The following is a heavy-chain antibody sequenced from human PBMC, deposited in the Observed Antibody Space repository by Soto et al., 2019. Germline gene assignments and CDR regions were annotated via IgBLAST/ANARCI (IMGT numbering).Heavy chain of an antibody. CDR3: ARHQSHSSSYVDP. D-gene: IGHD6-13*01. Sequence: SETLSLTCTVSGGSISNYYWSWVRQPPGKGLEWIGYIYDNGSTNYNPSIKSRVTISVDTSKNQFSLRLTSVTAADTAVYYCARHQSHSSSYVDPWGQGTLVTVSS. J-gene: IGHJ5*02. V-gene: IGHV4-59*01. CDR1: GGSISNYY. CDR2: IYDNGST.